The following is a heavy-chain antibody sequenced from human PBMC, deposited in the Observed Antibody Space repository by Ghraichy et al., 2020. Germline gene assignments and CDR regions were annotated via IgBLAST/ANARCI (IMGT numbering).Heavy chain of an antibody. CDR2: IYYSGST. CDR1: GGSISSGDYY. J-gene: IGHJ4*02. Sequence: SETLSLTCTVPGGSISSGDYYWSWIRQPPGKGLEWIGYIYYSGSTYYNPSLKSRVTISVDTSKNQFSLKLSSVTAADTAVYYCARESVAGDGDYWGQGTLVTVSS. V-gene: IGHV4-30-4*01. D-gene: IGHD2-15*01. CDR3: ARESVAGDGDY.